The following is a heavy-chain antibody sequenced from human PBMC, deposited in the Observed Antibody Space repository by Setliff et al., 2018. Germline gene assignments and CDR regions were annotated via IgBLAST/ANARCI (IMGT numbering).Heavy chain of an antibody. V-gene: IGHV1-69*05. CDR3: ARGANPGEGYCSGGSCYTCVY. D-gene: IGHD2-15*01. Sequence: SVKVSCKASGYTFTSYGISWVRQAPGQGLEWMGGIIPIFGTANYAQKFQGRVTITTDESTSTAYMELSSLRSEDTAVYYCARGANPGEGYCSGGSCYTCVYWGQGTLVTVSS. CDR2: IIPIFGTA. J-gene: IGHJ4*02. CDR1: GYTFTSYG.